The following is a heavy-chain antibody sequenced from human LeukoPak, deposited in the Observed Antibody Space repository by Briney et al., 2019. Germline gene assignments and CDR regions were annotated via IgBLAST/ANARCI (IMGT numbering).Heavy chain of an antibody. J-gene: IGHJ4*02. V-gene: IGHV3-33*08. D-gene: IGHD3-22*01. CDR1: GFTFSSYG. CDR3: AKTYDSSGYYLDY. CDR2: IWYGGSNK. Sequence: GGSLRLSCAASGFTFSSYGMHWVRQAPGKGLEWVAVIWYGGSNKYYADSVKGRFTISRDNSKNTLYLQMNSLRAEDTAVYYCAKTYDSSGYYLDYWGQGTLVTVSS.